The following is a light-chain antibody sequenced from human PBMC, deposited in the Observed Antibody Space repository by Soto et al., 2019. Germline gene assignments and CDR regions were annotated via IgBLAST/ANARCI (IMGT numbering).Light chain of an antibody. CDR1: QTVNTY. J-gene: IGKJ1*01. V-gene: IGKV1-39*01. CDR3: QQGYSNPWT. Sequence: IEMNQSPSSLSTSVGDRVTITCRASQTVNTYLHWYQQKPGKAPKLLIYAASNLQSGIPSRFSGSGSGTNFTPSLNSLQPEDFATYYCQQGYSNPWTFGQGTKVDI. CDR2: AAS.